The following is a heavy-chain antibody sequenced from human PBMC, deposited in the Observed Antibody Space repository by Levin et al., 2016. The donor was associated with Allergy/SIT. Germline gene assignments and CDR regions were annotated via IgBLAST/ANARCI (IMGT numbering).Heavy chain of an antibody. V-gene: IGHV1-8*01. CDR2: IDPSGGST. CDR3: ARVIVVADAKYFDYWGQVADAKYFDY. CDR1: GYTFTNYD. D-gene: IGHD3-22*01. Sequence: ASVKVSCKASGYTFTNYDFNWVRQATGQGLEWMGIIDPSGGSTDYAQKFQGRVTMTRDTSISTAYMELSSLRSADTAVYYCARVIVVADAKYFDYWGQVADAKYFDYWGQGTLVTVSS. J-gene: IGHJ4*02.